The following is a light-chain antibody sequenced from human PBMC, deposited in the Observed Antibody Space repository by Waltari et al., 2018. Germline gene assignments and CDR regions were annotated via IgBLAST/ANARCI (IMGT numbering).Light chain of an antibody. CDR3: QTYNNYGT. V-gene: IGKV1-5*01. J-gene: IGKJ1*01. CDR1: TGISSW. CDR2: DAS. Sequence: DIQMTQSPSTLSASVGDRVTLTCRASTGISSWLAWYQQKPGKAPKLLIYDASSLESGVPSRFSGSGSGTEFTLTISSLQPDDSATYWCQTYNNYGTFGQGTKVEI.